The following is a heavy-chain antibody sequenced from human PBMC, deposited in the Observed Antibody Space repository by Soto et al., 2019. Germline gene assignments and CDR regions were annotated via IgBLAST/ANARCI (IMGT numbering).Heavy chain of an antibody. CDR1: GFTFSSYA. V-gene: IGHV3-23*01. Sequence: GGSLRLSWAASGFTFSSYAMTWVRPAPGKGLEWVSVISGSGGSTHYADSVKGRFIISRDDSKNTLFLQMNSLRAEDTAVYYCATAKLLLPWLFDYWGQGTLVTVSS. D-gene: IGHD2-15*01. CDR2: ISGSGGST. CDR3: ATAKLLLPWLFDY. J-gene: IGHJ4*02.